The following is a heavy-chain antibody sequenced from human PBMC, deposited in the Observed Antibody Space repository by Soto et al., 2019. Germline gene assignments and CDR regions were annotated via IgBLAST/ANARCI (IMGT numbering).Heavy chain of an antibody. CDR2: INGDGSST. Sequence: GGSLRLSCAASGFSFNNYWVHWVRQAPGKGLVWVSRINGDGSSTNYADSVKGQFTISRDNAKNTVYLQMNSLRVEDTAVYYCARGARNYYYFDCWGQGTLVTVSS. D-gene: IGHD1-7*01. CDR3: ARGARNYYYFDC. CDR1: GFSFNNYW. J-gene: IGHJ4*02. V-gene: IGHV3-74*01.